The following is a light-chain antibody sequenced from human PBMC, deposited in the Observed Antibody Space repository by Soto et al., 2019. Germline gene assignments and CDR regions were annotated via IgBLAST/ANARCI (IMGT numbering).Light chain of an antibody. Sequence: ETVLTQSPGTLSLSPGERATLSCRSSQSVSSNYLAWYQQKPGQAPRLLIYDVSSRATGIPDRFSGSGSGTVFTLTISRLEPEDFAMYYCQQYGSSPTFGQGTMVEIK. CDR3: QQYGSSPT. J-gene: IGKJ1*01. CDR1: QSVSSNY. V-gene: IGKV3-20*01. CDR2: DVS.